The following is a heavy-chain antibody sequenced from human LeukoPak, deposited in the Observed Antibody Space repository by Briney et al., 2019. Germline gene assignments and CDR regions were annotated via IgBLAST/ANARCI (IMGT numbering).Heavy chain of an antibody. D-gene: IGHD5-24*01. CDR3: ASLTRWLQWEKGDAFDI. Sequence: GGSLRLSCAASGSTFSSYSMNWVRQAPGKGLEWVSSISSSSSYIYYADSVKGRFTISRDNAKNSLYLQMSSLRAEDTAVYYCASLTRWLQWEKGDAFDIWGQGTMVTVSS. CDR1: GSTFSSYS. J-gene: IGHJ3*02. V-gene: IGHV3-21*01. CDR2: ISSSSSYI.